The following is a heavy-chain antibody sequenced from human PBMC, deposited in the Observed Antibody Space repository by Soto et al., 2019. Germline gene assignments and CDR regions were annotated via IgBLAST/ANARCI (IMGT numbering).Heavy chain of an antibody. D-gene: IGHD3-16*01. CDR2: IYYSGST. V-gene: IGHV4-31*03. CDR3: ASLGLDYYYGMDV. CDR1: GSSISSGGYY. J-gene: IGHJ6*02. Sequence: SETLSLTCTVSGSSISSGGYYWSWIRQHPGKGLEWIGYIYYSGSTYYNPSLKSRVTISVDTSKNQFSLKLSSVTAADTAVYYCASLGLDYYYGMDVWGQGTTVTVSS.